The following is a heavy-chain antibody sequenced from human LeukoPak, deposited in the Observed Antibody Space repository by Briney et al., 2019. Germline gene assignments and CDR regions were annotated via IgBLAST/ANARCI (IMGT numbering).Heavy chain of an antibody. CDR1: GGSFSGYY. Sequence: PSETLSLTCAVXGGSFSGYYWSWIRQPPGKGLEWIGEINHSGSTNYNPSLKSRVTISVDTSKNQFSLKLSSVTAADTAVYYCARDAGGSGWPFDYWGQGTLVTVSS. V-gene: IGHV4-34*01. D-gene: IGHD6-19*01. J-gene: IGHJ4*02. CDR3: ARDAGGSGWPFDY. CDR2: INHSGST.